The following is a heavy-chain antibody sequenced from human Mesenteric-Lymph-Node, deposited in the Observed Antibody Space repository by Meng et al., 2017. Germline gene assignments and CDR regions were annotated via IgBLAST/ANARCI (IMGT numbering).Heavy chain of an antibody. Sequence: ASVKVSCKASGGTFSSYTISWVRQAPGQGLEWMGRINTNTGNPTYAQGFTGRFVFSLDTSVSTAYLQISSLKAEDTAVYYCARPQGWELLGMDVWGQGTTVTGSS. D-gene: IGHD1-26*01. CDR1: GGTFSSYT. V-gene: IGHV7-4-1*02. CDR2: INTNTGNP. CDR3: ARPQGWELLGMDV. J-gene: IGHJ6*02.